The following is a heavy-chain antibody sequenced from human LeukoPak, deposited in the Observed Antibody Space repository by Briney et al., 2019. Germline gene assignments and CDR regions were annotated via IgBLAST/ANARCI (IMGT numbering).Heavy chain of an antibody. V-gene: IGHV4-31*03. J-gene: IGHJ5*02. CDR3: ARATGGAAAADFDP. CDR1: GGSISSVGYY. Sequence: SETLSLTCTVSGGSISSVGYYWSWIRQHPGKGLEWIGLIYYTGTTTYYNPSLKSRATISVDTSKNHFSLKLPSVTAADTAVYYCARATGGAAAADFDPWGQGTLVTVSS. CDR2: IYYTGTTT. D-gene: IGHD6-13*01.